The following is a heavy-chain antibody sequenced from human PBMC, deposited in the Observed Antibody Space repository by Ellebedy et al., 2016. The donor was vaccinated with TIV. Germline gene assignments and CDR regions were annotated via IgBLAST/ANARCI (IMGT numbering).Heavy chain of an antibody. J-gene: IGHJ5*01. CDR1: GFSFRSYW. Sequence: GESLKIPCAASGFSFRSYWMSWVRQAPGKGLEWVANIRGDSEKYYVDSVKGRFIISRDNSKNTLYLQMHSLRVEDTAVYYCARRGSYGDYAVQINNWFGSWGQGTLVTVSS. CDR2: IRGDSEK. D-gene: IGHD4-17*01. V-gene: IGHV3-7*01. CDR3: ARRGSYGDYAVQINNWFGS.